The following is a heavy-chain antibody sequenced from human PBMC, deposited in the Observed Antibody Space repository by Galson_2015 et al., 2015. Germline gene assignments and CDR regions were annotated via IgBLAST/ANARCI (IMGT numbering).Heavy chain of an antibody. CDR2: ISYDGSNK. V-gene: IGHV3-30-3*01. J-gene: IGHJ6*03. CDR3: MRPKDYYYMDV. Sequence: SLRLSCAASGFSFSSYAMHWVRQAPGKGLEWVAVISYDGSNKYYADSVKGRFTISRDNSKNTLYLQMNSLRAEDTAVYYCMRPKDYYYMDVWGKGTTVTVSS. CDR1: GFSFSSYA.